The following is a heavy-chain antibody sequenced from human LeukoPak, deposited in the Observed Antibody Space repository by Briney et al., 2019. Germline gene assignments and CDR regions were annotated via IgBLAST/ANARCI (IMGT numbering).Heavy chain of an antibody. V-gene: IGHV3-48*03. CDR2: ISSSGSTI. CDR3: ARDSSGWYRLDY. Sequence: PGGSLRLSCAASGFTFSSYEMNWVRQAPGKGLEWVSYISSSGSTIYYADSVKGRFTISRDNAKNSLYLQMNSLRAEDTAVYYCARDSSGWYRLDYWGQGTLVTVSS. CDR1: GFTFSSYE. J-gene: IGHJ4*02. D-gene: IGHD6-19*01.